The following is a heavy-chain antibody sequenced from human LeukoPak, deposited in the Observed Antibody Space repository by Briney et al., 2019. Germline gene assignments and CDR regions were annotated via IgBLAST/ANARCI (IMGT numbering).Heavy chain of an antibody. V-gene: IGHV4-59*01. CDR3: ARDGSDSSGFSAFDI. Sequence: SETLSLTCTVSGGSISSYYWSWTRQPPGKGLEWIGYIYYSGSTNYNPSLKSRVTISVDTSKNQFSLKLSSVTAADTAVYYCARDGSDSSGFSAFDIWGQGTMVTVSS. CDR2: IYYSGST. J-gene: IGHJ3*02. D-gene: IGHD3-22*01. CDR1: GGSISSYY.